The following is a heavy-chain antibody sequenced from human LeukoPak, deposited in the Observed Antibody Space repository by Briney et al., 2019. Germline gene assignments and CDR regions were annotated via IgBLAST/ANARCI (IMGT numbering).Heavy chain of an antibody. Sequence: GASVKVSCKASGYTFTSYGISWVRQAPGQGLEWMGWISAYNGNTNYAQKLQGRVTMTTDTSTSTAYMELRSLRSDDTAVYYCARTRYCSSTSCYAWDYYYYYMDVWGKGTTVTISS. V-gene: IGHV1-18*01. CDR3: ARTRYCSSTSCYAWDYYYYYMDV. D-gene: IGHD2-2*01. CDR2: ISAYNGNT. J-gene: IGHJ6*03. CDR1: GYTFTSYG.